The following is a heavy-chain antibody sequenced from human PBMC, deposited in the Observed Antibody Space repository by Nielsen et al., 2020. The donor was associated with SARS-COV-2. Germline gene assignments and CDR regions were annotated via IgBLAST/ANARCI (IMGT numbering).Heavy chain of an antibody. D-gene: IGHD3-9*01. V-gene: IGHV4-31*03. CDR2: ISYSGRT. Sequence: SETLSLTCTVSGGSISSGDYYWNWIRQHPGKGLEWIGNISYSGRTLYNPSLKSRVAISVDTSKNQFSLKLTSVTAADTAVYYCARHYPDYDILTGPNDYWGQGTLVTVSS. CDR1: GGSISSGDYY. J-gene: IGHJ4*02. CDR3: ARHYPDYDILTGPNDY.